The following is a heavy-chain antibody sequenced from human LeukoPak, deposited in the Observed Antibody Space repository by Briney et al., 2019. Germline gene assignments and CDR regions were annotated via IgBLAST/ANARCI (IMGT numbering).Heavy chain of an antibody. CDR2: ISYDGSNK. J-gene: IGHJ4*02. CDR3: ARDGRYCSSTSCPLDY. Sequence: GGSLRLSCAASGFTFSSYAMHWVRQAPGKGLEWVAVISYDGSNKYYADSVKGRFTITRDNSKNTLYLQMNSLRAEDTAVYYCARDGRYCSSTSCPLDYWGQGTLVTVSS. CDR1: GFTFSSYA. V-gene: IGHV3-30-3*01. D-gene: IGHD2-2*01.